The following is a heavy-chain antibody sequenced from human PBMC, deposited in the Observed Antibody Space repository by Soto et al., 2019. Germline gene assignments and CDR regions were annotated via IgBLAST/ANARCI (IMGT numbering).Heavy chain of an antibody. J-gene: IGHJ5*02. CDR1: GFTFSSSS. CDR3: AKLVSS. D-gene: IGHD1-20*01. V-gene: IGHV3-23*01. CDR2: IRASDGST. Sequence: EVQLLESGGGLVQPGGSLRLSCAASGFTFSSSSMSWVRQAPGKGLEWVSSIRASDGSTYYADSVKGRFTISRDNSKDTLYLQLSSLRAEDTAVYYCAKLVSSWGQVTLVTVSS.